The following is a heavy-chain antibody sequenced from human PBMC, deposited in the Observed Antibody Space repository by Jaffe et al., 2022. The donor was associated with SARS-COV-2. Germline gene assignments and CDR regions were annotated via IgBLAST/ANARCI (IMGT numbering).Heavy chain of an antibody. CDR3: ARDGLTRGDYVWGSPLPGHEYHFDY. CDR2: IWYDGSNK. J-gene: IGHJ4*02. V-gene: IGHV3-33*01. CDR1: GFTFSSYG. Sequence: QVQLVESGGGVVQPGRSLRLSCAASGFTFSSYGMHWVRQAPGKGLEWVAVIWYDGSNKYYADSVKGRFTISRDNSKNTLYLQMNSLRAEDTAVYYCARDGLTRGDYVWGSPLPGHEYHFDYWGQGTLVTVSS. D-gene: IGHD3-16*01.